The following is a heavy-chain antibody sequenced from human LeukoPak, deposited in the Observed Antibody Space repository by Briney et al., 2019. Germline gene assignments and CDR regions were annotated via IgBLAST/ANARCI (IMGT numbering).Heavy chain of an antibody. CDR2: ISGSGSTI. CDR3: ARDYYDSSGYILYFDY. J-gene: IGHJ4*02. V-gene: IGHV3-48*03. CDR1: GFTFSSYE. Sequence: GGSLRLSCAASGFTFSSYEMNWVRQAPGKGLEWVSYISGSGSTIYYADSVKGRFTISRDNAKNSLYLQMNSLRAEDTAVYYCARDYYDSSGYILYFDYWGQGTLVTVSS. D-gene: IGHD3-22*01.